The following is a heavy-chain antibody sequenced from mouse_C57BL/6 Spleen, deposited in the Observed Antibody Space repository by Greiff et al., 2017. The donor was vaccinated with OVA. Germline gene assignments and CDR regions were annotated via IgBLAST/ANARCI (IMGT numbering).Heavy chain of an antibody. J-gene: IGHJ4*01. CDR1: GFSLPSYG. Sequence: QVQLKESGPGLVAPSQSLSITCTVSGFSLPSYGVHWVRQPPGKGLEWLVVIWSDGSTTYNSAPKSRLSISKDNSKSQVFLKINRLQTDDTAMYYCARTGTGAMDYWGQGTSVTVSS. V-gene: IGHV2-6*03. CDR2: IWSDGST. CDR3: ARTGTGAMDY. D-gene: IGHD4-1*01.